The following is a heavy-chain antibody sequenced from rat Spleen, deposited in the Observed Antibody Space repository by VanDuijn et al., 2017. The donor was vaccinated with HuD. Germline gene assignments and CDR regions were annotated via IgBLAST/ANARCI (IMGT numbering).Heavy chain of an antibody. CDR2: ISPSGGST. Sequence: EVQLVESGGGLVQPGRSLKLSCAASGFTFSNYGMHWIRQAPTKGLEWVASISPSGGSTYYRDSVKGRFTISRDNAKSTLYLQMDSLRSEDTATYYCTRAWGYTYVINAWGQGASVTVSS. V-gene: IGHV5-19*01. CDR3: TRAWGYTYVINA. CDR1: GFTFSNYG. J-gene: IGHJ4*01. D-gene: IGHD1-11*01.